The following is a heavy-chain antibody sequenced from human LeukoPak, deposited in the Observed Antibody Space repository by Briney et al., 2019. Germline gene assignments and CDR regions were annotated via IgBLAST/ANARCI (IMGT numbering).Heavy chain of an antibody. V-gene: IGHV6-1*01. J-gene: IGHJ4*02. CDR3: RFDY. D-gene: IGHD6-19*01. Sequence: SQTLSLTCAISGDTVSSNSVAWNWIRQSPSRGLEWLGRAYYRSKWYNNYAVSVKSRITINPDTSKNQFQLCIAVQEIRGHSSGWVRFDYWGQGTLVTVSS. CDR2: AYYRSKWYN. CDR1: GDTVSSNSVA.